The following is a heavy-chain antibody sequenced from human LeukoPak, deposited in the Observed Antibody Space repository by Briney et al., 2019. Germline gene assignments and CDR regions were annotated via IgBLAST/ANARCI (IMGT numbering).Heavy chain of an antibody. CDR3: TTESYQLLLYYYYYYMDV. CDR1: GFTFSSYS. V-gene: IGHV3-15*01. D-gene: IGHD2-2*01. Sequence: GGSLRLSCAASGFTFSSYSMNWVRQAPGKGLEWVGRIKSKTDGGTTDYAAPVKGRFTISRDDSKNTLYLQMNSLKTEDTAVYYCTTESYQLLLYYYYYYMDVWGKGTTVTVSS. CDR2: IKSKTDGGTT. J-gene: IGHJ6*03.